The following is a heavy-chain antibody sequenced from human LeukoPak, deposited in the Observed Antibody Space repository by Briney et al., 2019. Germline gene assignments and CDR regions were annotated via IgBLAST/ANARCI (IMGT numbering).Heavy chain of an antibody. V-gene: IGHV3-23*01. CDR1: GFTFSGYA. CDR2: ISSSGSST. J-gene: IGHJ5*02. D-gene: IGHD6-6*01. CDR3: AKDRGQLVPKYNWFDP. Sequence: GGSLRLSCAASGFTFSGYAMNWVRQAPGKGLEWVSAISSSGSSTYYADSVKGRFTISRDNSKNTLYLQMNSLRAEDTAVYYCAKDRGQLVPKYNWFDPWGQGTLVTVSS.